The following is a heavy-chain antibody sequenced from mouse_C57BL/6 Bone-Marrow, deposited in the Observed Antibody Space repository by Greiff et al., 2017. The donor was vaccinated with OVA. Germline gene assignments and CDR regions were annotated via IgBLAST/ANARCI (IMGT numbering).Heavy chain of an antibody. V-gene: IGHV1-26*01. CDR3: ARENGYY. J-gene: IGHJ3*01. CDR2: INPNNGGT. Sequence: VQLQQSGPELVKPGASVKISCKASGYTFTDYYMNWVKQSHGKSLEWIGDINPNNGGTSYNQKFKGKATLTVDKSSSTAFMELRSLTSEDSAVYFCARENGYYWGQGTLVTVSA. CDR1: GYTFTDYY. D-gene: IGHD2-2*01.